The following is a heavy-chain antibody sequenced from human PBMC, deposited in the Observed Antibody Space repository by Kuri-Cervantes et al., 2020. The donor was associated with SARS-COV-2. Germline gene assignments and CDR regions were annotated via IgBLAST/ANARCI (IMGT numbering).Heavy chain of an antibody. CDR2: INWNGGST. J-gene: IGHJ4*02. CDR1: GFTFDDYG. CDR3: TNEGMGKPFDW. Sequence: LSLTCAASGFTFDDYGMSWVRQAPGKGLEWVSGINWNGGSTGYADSVKGRFTISRDNSKNTLYLQMNSLRAEDTALYYCTNEGMGKPFDWWGQGTLVTVSS. V-gene: IGHV3-20*04. D-gene: IGHD7-27*01.